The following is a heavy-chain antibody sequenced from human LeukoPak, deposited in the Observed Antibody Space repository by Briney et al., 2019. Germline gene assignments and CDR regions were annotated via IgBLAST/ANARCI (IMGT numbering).Heavy chain of an antibody. J-gene: IGHJ4*02. V-gene: IGHV3-23*01. CDR1: GFTFSSNA. CDR3: ARVVGSGWPYYFDY. CDR2: ISGSGDRT. Sequence: GGSLRLSCAASGFTFSSNAMSWVRQAPGKGLEWVSGISGSGDRTHYADSVKGRFTISRDNTKSTLYLQMNSLRAEDTAIYYCARVVGSGWPYYFDYWGQGTLVTVSS. D-gene: IGHD6-19*01.